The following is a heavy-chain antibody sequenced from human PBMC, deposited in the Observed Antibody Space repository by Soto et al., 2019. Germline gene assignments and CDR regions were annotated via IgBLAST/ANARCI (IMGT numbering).Heavy chain of an antibody. V-gene: IGHV4-34*01. D-gene: IGHD3-10*01. CDR2: ITHSGGT. CDR3: ARVLMLRGTIVPEGYSYHMDL. Sequence: SETLSLTCAIYGGSISGYYWSGIRQSPGKGLVWIGEITHSGGTNYNPSLKSRVTISINTSRNWFSLRLSSLTAADTAVYYCARVLMLRGTIVPEGYSYHMDLWGKGTTVTVSS. J-gene: IGHJ6*03. CDR1: GGSISGYY.